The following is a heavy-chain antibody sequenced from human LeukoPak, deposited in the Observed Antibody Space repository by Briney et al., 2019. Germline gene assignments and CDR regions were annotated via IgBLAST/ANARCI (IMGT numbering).Heavy chain of an antibody. J-gene: IGHJ5*02. V-gene: IGHV3-30-3*01. Sequence: GGSLRLSCAASGFTFSSYAMHWVRQAPGKGLEWVAVISYDGSNKYYADSVKGRFTISRDNSKNTLYLQMNSLRAEDTAVYYCARDRSISWFDPWGQGNLVTVSS. CDR3: ARDRSISWFDP. D-gene: IGHD3-3*02. CDR1: GFTFSSYA. CDR2: ISYDGSNK.